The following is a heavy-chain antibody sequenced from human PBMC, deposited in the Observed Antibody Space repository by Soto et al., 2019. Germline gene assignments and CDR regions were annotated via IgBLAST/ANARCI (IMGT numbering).Heavy chain of an antibody. D-gene: IGHD3-3*01. CDR1: GGSISSSSYY. Sequence: QLQLQESGPGLVKPSETLSLTCTVSGGSISSSSYYWGWIRQPPGKGLEWIGSIYYSGSTYYNPSLKSRVTISLDTSKNQFSLKLSSVTAADTAVYYCASRRITIFGFDYWGQGTLVTVSS. V-gene: IGHV4-39*01. J-gene: IGHJ4*02. CDR3: ASRRITIFGFDY. CDR2: IYYSGST.